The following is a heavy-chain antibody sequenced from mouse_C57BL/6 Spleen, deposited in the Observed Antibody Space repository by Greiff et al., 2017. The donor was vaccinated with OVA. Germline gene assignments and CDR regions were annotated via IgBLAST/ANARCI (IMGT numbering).Heavy chain of an antibody. CDR3: ARDGYYGSSRYYFDY. Sequence: EVKLMESGGGLVKPGGSLKLSCAASGFTFSSYAMSWVRQTPEKRLEWVATISDGGSYTYYPDNVKGRFTISRDNAKNNLYLQMSHLKSEDTAMYYCARDGYYGSSRYYFDYWGQGTTLTVSS. D-gene: IGHD1-1*01. V-gene: IGHV5-4*01. CDR2: ISDGGSYT. J-gene: IGHJ2*01. CDR1: GFTFSSYA.